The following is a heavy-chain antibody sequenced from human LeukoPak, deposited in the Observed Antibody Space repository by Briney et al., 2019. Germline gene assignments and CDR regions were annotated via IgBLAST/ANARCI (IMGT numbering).Heavy chain of an antibody. V-gene: IGHV4-38-2*02. CDR2: IYHSGST. CDR1: GYSISSGYY. D-gene: IGHD6-19*01. Sequence: SETLSLTCAVSGYSISSGYYWGWIRQPPGKGLEWIGSIYHSGSTYYNPSLKSRVTIPVDTSKNQFSLKLSSVTAADTAVYYCARDRLNWGHGTLVTVSS. CDR3: ARDRLN. J-gene: IGHJ4*01.